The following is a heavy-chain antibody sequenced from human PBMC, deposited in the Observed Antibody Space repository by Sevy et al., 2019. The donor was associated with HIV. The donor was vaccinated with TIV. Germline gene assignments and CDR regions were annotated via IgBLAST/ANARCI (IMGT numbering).Heavy chain of an antibody. J-gene: IGHJ3*02. V-gene: IGHV3-30-3*01. D-gene: IGHD3-22*01. CDR3: ARDSPTYHYDSSGSRGAFDI. CDR2: ISYDGSNK. Sequence: GGSLRLSCAASGFTFSSYAMYWVRQAPGKGLEWVAVISYDGSNKYYADSVKGRFTISRDNSKNTLYLQMNSLRAEDTAVYYCARDSPTYHYDSSGSRGAFDIWGQGTMVTVSS. CDR1: GFTFSSYA.